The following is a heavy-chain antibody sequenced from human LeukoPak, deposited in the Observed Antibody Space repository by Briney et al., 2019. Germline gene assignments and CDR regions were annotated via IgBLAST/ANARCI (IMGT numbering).Heavy chain of an antibody. V-gene: IGHV4-59*01. D-gene: IGHD6-13*01. Sequence: SETLSLTCTVSGGSLSSYNWSWIRQPPGEGVEWIGYIYYSGSTNYNPSLKSRVTISVDTSKNQFSLKLSSVTAADTLVYYCAISIEESNWYGQLCCDPGGQGTLVTVFS. CDR3: AISIEESNWYGQLCCDP. J-gene: IGHJ5*02. CDR2: IYYSGST. CDR1: GGSLSSYN.